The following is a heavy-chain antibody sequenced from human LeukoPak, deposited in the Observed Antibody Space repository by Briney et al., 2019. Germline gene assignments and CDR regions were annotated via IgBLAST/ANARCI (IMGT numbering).Heavy chain of an antibody. D-gene: IGHD2-15*01. CDR1: GFTVSSNY. CDR3: ARVPAAHFDY. Sequence: PGGSLRLSCAASGFTVSSNYMSWVRQAPGEGLEWVSVIYSGGSTYYADSVKGRFTISRDNSKNTLYLQMNSLRAEDTAVYYCARVPAAHFDYWGQGTLVTVSS. J-gene: IGHJ4*02. V-gene: IGHV3-53*01. CDR2: IYSGGST.